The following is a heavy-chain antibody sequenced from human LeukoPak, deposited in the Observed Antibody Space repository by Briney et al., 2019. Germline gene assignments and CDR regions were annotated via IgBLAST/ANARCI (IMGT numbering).Heavy chain of an antibody. CDR1: GGSISSYY. CDR3: ARHSGGFVFDY. V-gene: IGHV4-59*08. Sequence: PSETLSLTCTVSGGSISSYYWSWIRQPPGKGLEWIGYIYYSGSTNYNPSLKSRVTISVDTSKNQFSLKLSSVTAADTAVYYCARHSGGFVFDYWGQGTLVTVSS. CDR2: IYYSGST. D-gene: IGHD3-16*01. J-gene: IGHJ4*02.